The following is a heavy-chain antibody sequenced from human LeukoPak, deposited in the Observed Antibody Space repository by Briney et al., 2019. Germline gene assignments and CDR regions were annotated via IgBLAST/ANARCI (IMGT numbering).Heavy chain of an antibody. CDR1: GYTFTSYD. CDR3: ARVMFGWGSYRGSRKGSRPDKYYFDY. Sequence: ASVKVSCKASGYTFTSYDINWVRQATGQGLEWMGWMNPKSGNTGYAQKFQGGVTMTRHTSISTAYMELSSLRSEDTAVYYCARVMFGWGSYRGSRKGSRPDKYYFDYWAREPWSPSPQ. J-gene: IGHJ4*02. CDR2: MNPKSGNT. D-gene: IGHD3-16*02. V-gene: IGHV1-8*01.